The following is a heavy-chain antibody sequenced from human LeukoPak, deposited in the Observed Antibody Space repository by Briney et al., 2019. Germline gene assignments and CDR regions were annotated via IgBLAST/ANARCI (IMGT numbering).Heavy chain of an antibody. CDR1: GFTLSRYG. J-gene: IGHJ4*02. D-gene: IGHD3-22*01. Sequence: GGSLRLSCAASGFTLSRYGMSWVRQAPGKGLEWVSTISGSGGRTYYAVSVKGRFTISRDNSKNTLYLQLNNLRAEDTAIYYCAKAFGTNGYYQLPIDDWGQGTLVTVSS. V-gene: IGHV3-23*01. CDR3: AKAFGTNGYYQLPIDD. CDR2: ISGSGGRT.